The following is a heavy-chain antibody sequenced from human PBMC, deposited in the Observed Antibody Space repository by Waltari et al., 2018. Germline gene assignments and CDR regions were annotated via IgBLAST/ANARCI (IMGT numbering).Heavy chain of an antibody. CDR2: IIPIFGTA. J-gene: IGHJ6*02. CDR1: GGTFSSYA. D-gene: IGHD2-15*01. CDR3: ASTRCSGGSCINYYYYGMDV. V-gene: IGHV1-69*15. Sequence: GKVSCKASGGTFSSYAISWVRQAPGQGLEWMGRIIPIFGTANYAQKFQGRVTITADESTSTAYMELSSLGSEDTAVYYCASTRCSGGSCINYYYYGMDVWGQGTTVTVSS.